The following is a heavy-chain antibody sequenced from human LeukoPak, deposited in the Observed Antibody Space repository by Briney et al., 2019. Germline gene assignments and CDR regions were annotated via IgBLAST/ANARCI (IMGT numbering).Heavy chain of an antibody. Sequence: GGSLRLSCAASGFTFSTYHLRWVRQAPGKGLEWISYISTRGTTIYYADSVKGRFTISRDNAKNSLFLQMNSLTTEDTAVYYCATVQFLEWLPDWGQGTLVTVSS. CDR3: ATVQFLEWLPD. CDR2: ISTRGTTI. D-gene: IGHD3-3*01. J-gene: IGHJ4*02. CDR1: GFTFSTYH. V-gene: IGHV3-11*04.